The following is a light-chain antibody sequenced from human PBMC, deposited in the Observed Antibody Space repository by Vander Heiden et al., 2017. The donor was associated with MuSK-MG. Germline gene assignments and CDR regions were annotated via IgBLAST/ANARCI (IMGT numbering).Light chain of an antibody. Sequence: QSALTQPASVSGSPGQSITISCTGTSSDVGGYSFVSWYQQHPGKAPKLMIYEVSNRPSAISNRFSGSKSGNTASLTISGLQAEDEADYHCSSYTSSSTQVFGTGTKVIVL. CDR1: SSDVGGYSF. V-gene: IGLV2-14*01. CDR3: SSYTSSSTQV. J-gene: IGLJ1*01. CDR2: EVS.